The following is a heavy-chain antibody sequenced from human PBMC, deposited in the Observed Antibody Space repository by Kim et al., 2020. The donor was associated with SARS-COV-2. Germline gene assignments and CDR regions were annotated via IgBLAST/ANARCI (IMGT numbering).Heavy chain of an antibody. J-gene: IGHJ6*02. Sequence: GGSLRLSCAASGFTFSSYAMHWVRQAPGKGLEWVAVISYDGSNKYYADSVKGRFTISRDNSKNTLYLQMNSLRAEDTAVYYCARDNEGDYYYYGMDVWGQGTTVTVSS. CDR3: ARDNEGDYYYYGMDV. V-gene: IGHV3-30*04. CDR2: ISYDGSNK. CDR1: GFTFSSYA. D-gene: IGHD1-1*01.